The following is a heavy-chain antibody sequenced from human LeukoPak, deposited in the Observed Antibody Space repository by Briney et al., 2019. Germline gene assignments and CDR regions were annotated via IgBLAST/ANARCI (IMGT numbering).Heavy chain of an antibody. J-gene: IGHJ4*02. CDR2: IYSGGST. V-gene: IGHV3-53*01. CDR1: GFTVSSNY. CDR3: ARCYDSSALMLTY. D-gene: IGHD3-22*01. Sequence: GGSLRLSCAASGFTVSSNYMSWVRQAPGKGLEWVSVIYSGGSTYYADSVKGRFTISRDNSMNTLYLQMNSLRAEDTAVYYCARCYDSSALMLTYWGQGTLVTVSS.